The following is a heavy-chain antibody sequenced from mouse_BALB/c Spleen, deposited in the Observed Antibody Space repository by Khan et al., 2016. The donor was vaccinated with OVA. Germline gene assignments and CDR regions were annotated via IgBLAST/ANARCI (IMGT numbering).Heavy chain of an antibody. V-gene: IGHV5-6*01. D-gene: IGHD1-1*01. Sequence: EVELVESGGDLVEPGGSLKLSCAASGFTFSTYGMSWVRQTPDKRLEWVATISTGGHYTYYPDRVRGRFTISRDHAKNTLYLQMTSLKSEDTAIFYCARLAYYYDSEGFAYWGQGTLVTVSA. J-gene: IGHJ3*01. CDR2: ISTGGHYT. CDR1: GFTFSTYG. CDR3: ARLAYYYDSEGFAY.